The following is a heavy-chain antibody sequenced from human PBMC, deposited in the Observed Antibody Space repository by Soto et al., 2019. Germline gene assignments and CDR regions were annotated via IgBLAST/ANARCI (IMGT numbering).Heavy chain of an antibody. CDR1: GYSFISYW. CDR2: IYPIDSDA. CDR3: ARSSKSAPSPY. V-gene: IGHV5-51*01. D-gene: IGHD6-6*01. Sequence: GESLKISCKASGYSFISYWIAWVRQMPGKGLEWMGVIYPIDSDARYSPAFQGQVTLSVDKSINTAYLQWNSLKASDTAMYYCARSSKSAPSPYWGQGTLVTVSS. J-gene: IGHJ4*02.